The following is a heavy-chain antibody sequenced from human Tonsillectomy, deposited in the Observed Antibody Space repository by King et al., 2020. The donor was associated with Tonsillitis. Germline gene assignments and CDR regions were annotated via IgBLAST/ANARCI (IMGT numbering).Heavy chain of an antibody. J-gene: IGHJ4*02. V-gene: IGHV3-23*04. CDR2: ISGSGNIT. CDR3: AKDLFDIPFFDY. Sequence: VQLVESGGDLVQPGGSLRLSCAASGFTFSSYAISWVRQAPGKGLEWVSAISGSGNITFYADSVKGRFTISRDNSKNTLYLQMNSLRAEDTAVYYCAKDLFDIPFFDYWGQGALVTVSS. CDR1: GFTFSSYA.